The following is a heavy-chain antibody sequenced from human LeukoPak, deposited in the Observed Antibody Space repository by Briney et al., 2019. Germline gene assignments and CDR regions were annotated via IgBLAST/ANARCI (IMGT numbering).Heavy chain of an antibody. CDR3: ARGVEPLAANTLAY. CDR1: GFTVIIND. D-gene: IGHD1-14*01. V-gene: IGHV3-53*01. CDR2: LNSDGNT. Sequence: GGSLRLSCAASGFTVIINDMTWVRQAPGKGLEWVSVLNSDGNTKYADSVQGRFTISRDNSKNTLYLEMNSLSPEDTAVYYCARGVEPLAANTLAYWGQGTLVTVSS. J-gene: IGHJ4*02.